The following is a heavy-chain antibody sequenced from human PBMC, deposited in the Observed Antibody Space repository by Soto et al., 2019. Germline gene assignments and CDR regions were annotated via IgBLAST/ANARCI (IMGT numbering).Heavy chain of an antibody. CDR1: GYTFTSYA. V-gene: IGHV1-3*01. Sequence: QVQLVQSGAEVKKPGASVKVSCKASGYTFTSYAICWVRQAPGQRLEWMGWMNADNGDTKYSQKFQGRVTITRDTSASTAYMELSSLTSEDTAVYYCARAASHPDYWGQGTLVTVSS. CDR2: MNADNGDT. CDR3: ARAASHPDY. J-gene: IGHJ4*02.